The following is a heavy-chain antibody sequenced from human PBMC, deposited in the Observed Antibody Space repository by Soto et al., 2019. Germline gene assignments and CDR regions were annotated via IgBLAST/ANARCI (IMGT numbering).Heavy chain of an antibody. CDR1: GGSISSGGYY. V-gene: IGHV4-30-4*08. CDR2: IYHSGST. Sequence: SETLSLTCTVSGGSISSGGYYWSWIRQHPGKGLEWIGYIYHSGSTYYNPSLKSRVTISVDTSKNQFPLRLSSVTAADTAVYYWPRVGFCSGTSCYYYFDYWGKGTLVTVSS. D-gene: IGHD2-15*01. J-gene: IGHJ4*02. CDR3: PRVGFCSGTSCYYYFDY.